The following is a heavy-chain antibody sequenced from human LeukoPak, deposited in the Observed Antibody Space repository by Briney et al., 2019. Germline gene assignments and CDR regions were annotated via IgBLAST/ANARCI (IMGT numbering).Heavy chain of an antibody. V-gene: IGHV4-39*01. CDR3: ASRTTTTYYYCDIDV. D-gene: IGHD1/OR15-1a*01. J-gene: IGHJ6*03. Sequence: SETLSLTCTVSVGSISSSTSYWAWIRQPPGKGLEWFGIIYFSGSTYYNPPRKSRVTISLDTSKNQFSRKLSSVTAADTAVYYCASRTTTTYYYCDIDVWGKGTTVTVSS. CDR1: VGSISSSTSY. CDR2: IYFSGST.